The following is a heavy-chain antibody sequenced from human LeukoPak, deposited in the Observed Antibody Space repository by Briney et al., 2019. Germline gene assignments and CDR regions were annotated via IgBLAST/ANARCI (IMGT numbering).Heavy chain of an antibody. CDR2: IYYSGSP. V-gene: IGHV4-31*03. Sequence: NPSETLSLTCTVSGGSISSGGYYWGWIRQHPGKGLEWIGYIYYSGSPYYNPSLKSRLTISVDTSKNQFSLQLTSVTAADTAVYYCARAYSYYYHSSGFYAPKYFQHWGQGTLVTVSS. D-gene: IGHD3-22*01. J-gene: IGHJ1*01. CDR1: GGSISSGGYY. CDR3: ARAYSYYYHSSGFYAPKYFQH.